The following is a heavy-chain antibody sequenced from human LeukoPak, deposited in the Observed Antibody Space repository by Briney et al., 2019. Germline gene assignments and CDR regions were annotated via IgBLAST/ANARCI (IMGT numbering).Heavy chain of an antibody. CDR2: ISDSGST. D-gene: IGHD6-13*01. V-gene: IGHV4-59*01. J-gene: IGHJ3*02. CDR3: ARSRQQLIYAFDI. Sequence: SETLSLTCTVSGGSMNNYYWSWIRQAPGKGLEWIGYISDSGSTNYNPSLRSRVTISVDTSKNQFSLKLSSVTAADTAVYYCARSRQQLIYAFDIWGQGTMVTVSS. CDR1: GGSMNNYY.